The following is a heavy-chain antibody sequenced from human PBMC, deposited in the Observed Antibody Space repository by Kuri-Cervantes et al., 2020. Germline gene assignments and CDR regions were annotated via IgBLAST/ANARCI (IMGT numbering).Heavy chain of an antibody. Sequence: GESLKISCEGSGFTFSSYEMNWVRQVPGKGLEWVSYINSSGSTIYYTHSVKGRFTISRGNSQTTLYLQNNSLRAEDTAVYYCARNYNWNDVFSGGCDPWGHGTLVTVSS. V-gene: IGHV3-48*03. J-gene: IGHJ5*02. D-gene: IGHD1-1*01. CDR1: GFTFSSYE. CDR2: INSSGSTI. CDR3: ARNYNWNDVFSGGCDP.